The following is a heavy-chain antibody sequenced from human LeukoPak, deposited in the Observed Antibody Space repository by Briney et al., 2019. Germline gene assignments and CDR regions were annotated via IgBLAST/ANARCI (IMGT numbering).Heavy chain of an antibody. CDR1: GFTFSSYW. CDR2: IYSGGST. Sequence: GGSLRLSCAASGFTFSSYWMHWVRQAPGKGLEWVSVIYSGGSTYYADSVKGRFTISRDNSKNTLYLQMNSLRAEDTAVYYCARENYDGVIDYWGQGTLVTVSS. V-gene: IGHV3-53*01. D-gene: IGHD3-3*01. CDR3: ARENYDGVIDY. J-gene: IGHJ4*02.